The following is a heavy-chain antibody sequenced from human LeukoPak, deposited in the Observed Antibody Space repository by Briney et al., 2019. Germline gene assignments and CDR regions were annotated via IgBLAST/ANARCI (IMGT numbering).Heavy chain of an antibody. CDR3: ASPYSSGWYGAFDI. V-gene: IGHV4-38-2*01. J-gene: IGHJ3*02. CDR2: IYHSGST. D-gene: IGHD6-19*01. CDR1: GYSISSGYY. Sequence: PSETLSLTCAVSGYSISSGYYWGWIRQPPGKGLEWIGNIYHSGSTYYNPSLKSRVTISVDTSKNQFSLKLSSVTAADTAVYYCASPYSSGWYGAFDIWGQGTMVTVSS.